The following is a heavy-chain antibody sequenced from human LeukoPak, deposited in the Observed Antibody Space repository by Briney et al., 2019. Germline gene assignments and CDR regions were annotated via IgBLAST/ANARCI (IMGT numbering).Heavy chain of an antibody. CDR2: IYYSGST. CDR1: GGSMSSYY. J-gene: IGHJ4*02. D-gene: IGHD3-3*01. CDR3: ARTSGTYYDFWSGYYTGYYFDY. Sequence: SETLSLTCTVSGGSMSSYYWSWIRQPPGKGLEWIGYIYYSGSTNYNPSLKSRVTISVDTSKNQFSLKLSSVTAADTAVYYCARTSGTYYDFWSGYYTGYYFDYWGQGTLVTVSS. V-gene: IGHV4-59*01.